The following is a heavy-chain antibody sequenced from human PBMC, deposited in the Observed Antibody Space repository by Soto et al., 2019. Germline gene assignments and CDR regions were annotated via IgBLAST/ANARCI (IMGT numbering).Heavy chain of an antibody. CDR1: GDSVSSNTAA. D-gene: IGHD6-19*01. Sequence: SGDSVSSNTAAWNWIRSSPSRGLEWLGRTYYRSNWRHDYAVSVKSRITVNPDTSKNHFSLQLNSVIPDDTAVYYCARGVAGSGFDLWGQGTLVTVSS. CDR3: ARGVAGSGFDL. CDR2: TYYRSNWRH. J-gene: IGHJ4*02. V-gene: IGHV6-1*01.